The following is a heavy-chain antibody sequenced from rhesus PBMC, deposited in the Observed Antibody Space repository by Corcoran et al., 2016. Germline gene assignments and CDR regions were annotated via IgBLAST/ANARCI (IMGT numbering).Heavy chain of an antibody. V-gene: IGHV4S5*01. Sequence: QVQLQESGPGLLKPSDTLSLTCAVSGASISGYYWNWIRQPPGKGLEWIGYIGGSSVRTNSNPSLKRRVTISTDTSKSQLSLRLSSVTAADTAVYYCSRAPIAAAARRYYFDYWGQGVLVTVSS. CDR1: GASISGYY. J-gene: IGHJ4*01. D-gene: IGHD6-31*01. CDR2: IGGSSVRT. CDR3: SRAPIAAAARRYYFDY.